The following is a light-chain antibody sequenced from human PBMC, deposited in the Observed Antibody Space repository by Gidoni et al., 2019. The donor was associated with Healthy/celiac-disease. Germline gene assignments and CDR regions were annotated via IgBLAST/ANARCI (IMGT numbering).Light chain of an antibody. Sequence: EIVLTQSPGTLSLSPGERATLSCRASQSVSSSYLAWYQQKPGQAPRLLIYGASSRATGIPDRFSASGSGTYFTLTISRLEPEDFAVYYCQQYGSSPGITFGPGTKVDIK. J-gene: IGKJ3*01. CDR3: QQYGSSPGIT. V-gene: IGKV3-20*01. CDR2: GAS. CDR1: QSVSSSY.